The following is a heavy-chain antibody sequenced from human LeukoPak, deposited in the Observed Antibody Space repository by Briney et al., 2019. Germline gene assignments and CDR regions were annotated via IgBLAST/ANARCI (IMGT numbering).Heavy chain of an antibody. CDR1: GGSISSYY. Sequence: KPSETLSLTCTVSGGSISSYYWSWIRQPAGKGLEWIGRIHSSGSTDYNPSLKSRVTMSVDTSKNQFSLKVRSVTAADTAVYYCAREGSATARPFVSNDYWGQGTLVTVSS. CDR3: AREGSATARPFVSNDY. J-gene: IGHJ4*02. CDR2: IHSSGST. D-gene: IGHD6-6*01. V-gene: IGHV4-4*07.